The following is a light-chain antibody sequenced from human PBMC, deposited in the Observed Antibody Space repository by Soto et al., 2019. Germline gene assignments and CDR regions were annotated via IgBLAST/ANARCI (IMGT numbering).Light chain of an antibody. CDR2: RSN. CDR3: AAWDDSLKDVA. CDR1: SSNIESNT. J-gene: IGLJ2*01. V-gene: IGLV1-44*01. Sequence: QLVLTQPPSASGTPGQRVTFSCSGSSSNIESNTVNWYQQLPGTAPKLLIYRSNQRPSGVPDRFSASKSGTSASLAISGLQSEDEADYYCAAWDDSLKDVAFGGGTQLTVL.